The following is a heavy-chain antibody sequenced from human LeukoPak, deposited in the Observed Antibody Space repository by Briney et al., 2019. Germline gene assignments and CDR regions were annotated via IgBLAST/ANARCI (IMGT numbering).Heavy chain of an antibody. CDR3: ARGEDRYCSSPSCFRFDN. Sequence: ASVKVSCKDSGYTFTGYYMHWVRQAPGQGLEWMGWINPNSGGTNYAQKFQGRVTMTSDTSVSTAYMELSRLRSDDTAVYHCARGEDRYCSSPSCFRFDNWGQGTLVTVSP. V-gene: IGHV1-2*02. CDR1: GYTFTGYY. CDR2: INPNSGGT. J-gene: IGHJ4*02. D-gene: IGHD2-2*01.